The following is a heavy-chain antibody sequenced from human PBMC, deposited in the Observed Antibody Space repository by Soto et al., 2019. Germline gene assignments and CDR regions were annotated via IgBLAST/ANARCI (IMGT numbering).Heavy chain of an antibody. J-gene: IGHJ6*02. Sequence: SLRLSCAASGFTFSSYWMHWVRQAPGKGLVWVSRINSDGSSTSYADSVKGRFTISRDNAKNTLYLQMNSLRAEDTAVYYCARDKGGYSYGYYYYYGMDVWGQGTTVTVSS. CDR1: GFTFSSYW. D-gene: IGHD5-18*01. CDR3: ARDKGGYSYGYYYYYGMDV. CDR2: INSDGSST. V-gene: IGHV3-74*01.